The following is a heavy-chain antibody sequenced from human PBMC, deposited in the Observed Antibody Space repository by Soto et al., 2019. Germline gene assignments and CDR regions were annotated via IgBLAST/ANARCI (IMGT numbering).Heavy chain of an antibody. J-gene: IGHJ5*02. V-gene: IGHV4-39*02. CDR1: GGSIGTSY. D-gene: IGHD2-15*01. CDR3: ARDIAIAWFFL. CDR2: MYYGGST. Sequence: PSESLSLNGTVPGGSIGTSYWGWIRQPPGKGLEWIGTMYYGGSTYYNPSLKSRVTISVDTSKNQFSLSLTSVTAADTAVYYCARDIAIAWFFLWGHGTLVTVSS.